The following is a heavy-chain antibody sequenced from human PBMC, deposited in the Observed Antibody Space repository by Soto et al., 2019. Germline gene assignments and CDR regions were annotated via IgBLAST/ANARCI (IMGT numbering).Heavy chain of an antibody. Sequence: EVPLLESGGGLVQPGGSLRLSCAASGFTFSSYAMSWVRQAPGKGLEWVSAISGSGSSTYYADSVKGRFTISRDNSKTTLYLQMNSLRAEDTAVYYCAKGAFYYDSSVYYGDWGQGTLVTVSS. D-gene: IGHD3-22*01. CDR3: AKGAFYYDSSVYYGD. CDR1: GFTFSSYA. CDR2: ISGSGSST. J-gene: IGHJ4*02. V-gene: IGHV3-23*01.